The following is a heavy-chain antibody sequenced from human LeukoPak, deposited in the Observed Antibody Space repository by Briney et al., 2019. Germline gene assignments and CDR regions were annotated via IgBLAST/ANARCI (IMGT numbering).Heavy chain of an antibody. D-gene: IGHD5-18*01. J-gene: IGHJ3*02. CDR3: ARHLIQLWLRDAFDI. CDR1: GGSFSGYY. Sequence: PSETLSLTCAVYGGSFSGYYWSWIRQPPGKGLECIGEINHSGSTNYNPSLKSRVTISVDTSKNQFSLKLSSVTAADTAVYYCARHLIQLWLRDAFDIWGQGTMVTVSS. CDR2: INHSGST. V-gene: IGHV4-34*01.